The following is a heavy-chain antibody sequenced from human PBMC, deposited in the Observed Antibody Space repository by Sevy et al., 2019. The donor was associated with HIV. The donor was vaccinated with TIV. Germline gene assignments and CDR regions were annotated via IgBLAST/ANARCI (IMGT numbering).Heavy chain of an antibody. CDR2: ISSSSSYI. J-gene: IGHJ4*02. CDR3: ETFLGYCSSTSCYEFDY. V-gene: IGHV3-21*01. Sequence: GGSLRLSCVASGFTFSSYSMNWVRQAPGKGLEWVSSISSSSSYIYYADSVKGRFTISRDNAKNSLYLQMNSLRAEDTAVYYCETFLGYCSSTSCYEFDYWGQGTLVTVSS. D-gene: IGHD2-2*01. CDR1: GFTFSSYS.